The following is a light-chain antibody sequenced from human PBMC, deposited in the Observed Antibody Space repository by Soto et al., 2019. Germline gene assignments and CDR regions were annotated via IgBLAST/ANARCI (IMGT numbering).Light chain of an antibody. CDR1: QSISSW. V-gene: IGKV1-5*01. CDR2: DAS. J-gene: IGKJ1*01. CDR3: QQYNHYWT. Sequence: DIQITQSCSTLSASVGDRGTITFRASQSISSWVAWYQQKPGKAPKVLIYDASSLESGVPSRFSGSGSGTEFSLTISSLQPDDFATYYCQQYNHYWTFGQGTKVDIK.